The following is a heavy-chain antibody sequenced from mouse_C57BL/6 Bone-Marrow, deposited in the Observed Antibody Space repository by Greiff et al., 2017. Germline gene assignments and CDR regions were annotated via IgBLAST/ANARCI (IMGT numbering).Heavy chain of an antibody. CDR1: GYSITSGYY. D-gene: IGHD4-1*01. V-gene: IGHV3-6*01. Sequence: DVKLQESGPGLVKPSQSLSLTCSVTGYSITSGYYWNWIRQFPGNKLEWMGYISYDGSNNYNPSLKNRISITRDTSKNQFFLKLNSVTTEDTATYYCARGPNWDGYFDGWGTGTTVTVSS. CDR2: ISYDGSN. CDR3: ARGPNWDGYFDG. J-gene: IGHJ1*03.